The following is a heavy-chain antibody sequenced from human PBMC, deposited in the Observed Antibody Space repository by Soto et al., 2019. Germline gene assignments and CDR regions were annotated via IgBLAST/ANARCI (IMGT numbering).Heavy chain of an antibody. D-gene: IGHD3-16*01. CDR1: GFTFSSYG. V-gene: IGHV3-30*18. J-gene: IGHJ6*02. CDR2: ISYDGSNK. Sequence: GGSXRLSLAASGFTFSSYGMHWVSQAPGKGLEWVAVISYDGSNKYYADSVKGRFTISRDNSKNTLYLQMNSLRAEDTAVYYCAKGIMITFGGYYGMDVWGQGTTVTVSS. CDR3: AKGIMITFGGYYGMDV.